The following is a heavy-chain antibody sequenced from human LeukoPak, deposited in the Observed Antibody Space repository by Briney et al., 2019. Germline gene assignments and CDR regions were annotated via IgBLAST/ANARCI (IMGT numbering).Heavy chain of an antibody. V-gene: IGHV3-9*01. CDR1: GFTFSSYA. D-gene: IGHD5-12*01. Sequence: GGSLRLSCAASGFTFSSYAMSWVRQAPGKGLEWVSGISWNSGSIGYADSVKGRFTISRDNAKNSLYLQMSSLRAEDTALYYCAKDISIVATISFDYWGQGTLVTVSS. CDR3: AKDISIVATISFDY. J-gene: IGHJ4*02. CDR2: ISWNSGSI.